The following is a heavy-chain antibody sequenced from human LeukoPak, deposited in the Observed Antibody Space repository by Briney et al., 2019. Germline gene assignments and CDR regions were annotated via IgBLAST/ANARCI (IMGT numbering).Heavy chain of an antibody. CDR2: IYYSGTT. V-gene: IGHV4-39*07. D-gene: IGHD3-10*01. CDR3: ARYGSANLNAFDI. J-gene: IGHJ3*02. Sequence: WVRQPPGKGLEWIGSIYYSGTTYYNPSLKSRVTISVDTSKNQFSLKLTSVTAADTAVYCCARYGSANLNAFDIWGQGTMVTVSS.